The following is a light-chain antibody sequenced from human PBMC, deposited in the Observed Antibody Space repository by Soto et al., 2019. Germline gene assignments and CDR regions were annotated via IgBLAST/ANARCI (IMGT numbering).Light chain of an antibody. CDR3: SSYAGSDKI. V-gene: IGLV2-8*01. CDR1: SSDVGGYNY. Sequence: QSALTQPPSASGSPGQSVTISCTGTSSDVGGYNYVSWYQQHPGKAPKLLIYEVTKQPSEVPDRFSGSKSGNTASLTVSGLQAEDEADYYCSSYAGSDKIFGGGTKRTVL. CDR2: EVT. J-gene: IGLJ2*01.